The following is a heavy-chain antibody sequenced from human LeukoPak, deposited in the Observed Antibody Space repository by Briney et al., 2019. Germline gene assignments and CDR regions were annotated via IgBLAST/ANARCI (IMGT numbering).Heavy chain of an antibody. CDR3: ASSTSFLAPPDY. J-gene: IGHJ4*02. CDR2: IYHSGST. CDR1: GYSISSGYY. Sequence: SETLCLTCTVSGYSISSGYYWGCIRQPPGKGLEWIGSIYHSGSTYYNPSLKSRVTISVDTSKNQFSLKLSSVTAADTAVYYCASSTSFLAPPDYWGQGSLVTVSS. V-gene: IGHV4-38-2*02. D-gene: IGHD2-2*01.